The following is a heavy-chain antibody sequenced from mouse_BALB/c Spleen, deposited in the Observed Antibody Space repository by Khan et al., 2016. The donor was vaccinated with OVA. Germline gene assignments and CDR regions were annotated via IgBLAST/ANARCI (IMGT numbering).Heavy chain of an antibody. CDR2: IYPGDGDT. CDR3: ARDGSSYAWFAY. D-gene: IGHD1-1*01. Sequence: QVQLQQSGAELARPGASVKLSCKASGYTFTSYWMQWVKQRPGQGLEWIGAIYPGDGDTRYTQKFKGKATLTADKSSSTAYMQLSSLASEDSAVYYCARDGSSYAWFAYWGQGTLVTVSA. J-gene: IGHJ3*01. CDR1: GYTFTSYW. V-gene: IGHV1-87*01.